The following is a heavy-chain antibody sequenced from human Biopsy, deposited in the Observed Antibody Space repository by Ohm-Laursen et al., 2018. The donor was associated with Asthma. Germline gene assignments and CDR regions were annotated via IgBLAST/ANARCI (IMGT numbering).Heavy chain of an antibody. D-gene: IGHD3-10*01. CDR3: ARAVDYSHYYGIDV. V-gene: IGHV1-18*01. CDR2: ISVYNGNT. J-gene: IGHJ6*02. CDR1: GYTFNSAG. Sequence: ASVKVSCNPSGYTFNSAGITWVRQAPGQGLEWMGWISVYNGNTKVAQKLQDRVTMITDTSTSTAYMELRSLRSDDTAVYFCARAVDYSHYYGIDVWDQGTTVTVS.